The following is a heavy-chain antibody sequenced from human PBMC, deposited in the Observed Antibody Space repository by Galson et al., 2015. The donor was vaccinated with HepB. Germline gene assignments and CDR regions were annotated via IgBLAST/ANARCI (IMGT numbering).Heavy chain of an antibody. Sequence: SVKVSCKASGGTFSSYAISWVRQAPGQGLEWMGGIIPIFGTANYAQKFQGRVTITADESTSTAYMELSSLRSEDTAVYYCARDSMTHYDFWSGYWVMDYWGQGTLVTVSS. V-gene: IGHV1-69*13. D-gene: IGHD3-3*01. CDR3: ARDSMTHYDFWSGYWVMDY. CDR1: GGTFSSYA. CDR2: IIPIFGTA. J-gene: IGHJ4*02.